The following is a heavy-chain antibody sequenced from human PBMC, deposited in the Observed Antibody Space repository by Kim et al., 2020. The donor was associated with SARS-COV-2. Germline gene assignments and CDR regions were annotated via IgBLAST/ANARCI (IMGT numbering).Heavy chain of an antibody. CDR1: GFTFTSYA. CDR3: ARPRGTAAAGGTFGY. D-gene: IGHD6-13*01. CDR2: ISVSGDST. Sequence: GGSLRLSCAASGFTFTSYAMTWVRQAPGKGLEWVSTISVSGDSTYYADSVKGRFTISRDISKNTLYLQMNTLRAEDTAVYYCARPRGTAAAGGTFGYWGQGTLVTVSS. J-gene: IGHJ4*02. V-gene: IGHV3-23*01.